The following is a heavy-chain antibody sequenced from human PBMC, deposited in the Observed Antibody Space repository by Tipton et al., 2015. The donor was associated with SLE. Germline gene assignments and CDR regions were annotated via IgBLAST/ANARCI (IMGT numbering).Heavy chain of an antibody. CDR3: AGDDYASGIT. CDR2: ISSSSRYI. D-gene: IGHD3-10*01. V-gene: IGHV3-21*03. Sequence: GSLRLSCAASGFIFSDYSMNWVRQAPGKGLEWVSSISSSSRYIYHAESLKGRFTISRDKAKNSLYLQMNSLRVEDTAVYFCAGDDYASGITWGQGTLVTVSS. J-gene: IGHJ5*02. CDR1: GFIFSDYS.